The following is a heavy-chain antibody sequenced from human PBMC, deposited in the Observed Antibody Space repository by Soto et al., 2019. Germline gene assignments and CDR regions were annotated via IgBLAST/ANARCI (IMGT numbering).Heavy chain of an antibody. CDR3: ARGGVTGTYYYYYGMDV. Sequence: PSETLSLTCAVSGGSISSGGYSWGWIRQPPGKGLEWIGYIYHSGSTYYNPSLKSRVTISVDRSKNQFSLKLSSVTAADTAVYYCARGGVTGTYYYYYGMDVWGQGTTVTVSS. CDR1: GGSISSGGYS. D-gene: IGHD1-20*01. J-gene: IGHJ6*02. V-gene: IGHV4-30-2*01. CDR2: IYHSGST.